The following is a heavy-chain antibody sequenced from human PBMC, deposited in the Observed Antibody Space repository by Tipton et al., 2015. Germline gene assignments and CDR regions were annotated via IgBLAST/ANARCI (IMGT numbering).Heavy chain of an antibody. V-gene: IGHV3-48*04. D-gene: IGHD6-13*01. Sequence: SLRLSCAASGFNFGSYSMNWFRQAPGKGLEWLSHIYGDSSAKYYADSVKGRFTISRDNAKNSLYLQMNNLRAEDTAVYYCARLLYTSSRYFDYWGQGTLITVSS. CDR2: IYGDSSAK. CDR3: ARLLYTSSRYFDY. J-gene: IGHJ4*02. CDR1: GFNFGSYS.